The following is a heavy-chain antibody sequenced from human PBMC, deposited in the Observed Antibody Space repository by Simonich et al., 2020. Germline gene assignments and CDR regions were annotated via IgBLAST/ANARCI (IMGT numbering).Heavy chain of an antibody. CDR3: ARSTTGTTAFDI. D-gene: IGHD1-1*01. Sequence: QVQLVQSGAEVKKPGASVKVSCKASCYTFTSYGIRWVRQAPGQGLEWMGRISAFNGNTNNAQKLQGRVTMTTDTSTSTAYMELRSLRSDDTAVYYCARSTTGTTAFDIWGQGTMVTVSS. CDR1: CYTFTSYG. J-gene: IGHJ3*02. V-gene: IGHV1-18*01. CDR2: ISAFNGNT.